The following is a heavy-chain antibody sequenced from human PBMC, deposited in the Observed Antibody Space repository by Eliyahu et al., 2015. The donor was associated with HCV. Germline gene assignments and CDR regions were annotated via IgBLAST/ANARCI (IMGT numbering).Heavy chain of an antibody. V-gene: IGHV4-39*07. CDR3: ARDLLADHRLNWFDP. J-gene: IGHJ5*02. CDR1: GGSISSGSYY. CDR2: IYHSGTT. Sequence: QLQLQESGPGLVKPSETLSLTCTVSGGSISSGSYYWGWIRQPPGKGLEWIGSIYHSGTTYYNPSLQGRVTISVDTSKNQFSLRLSSVTAADTAMYYCARDLLADHRLNWFDPWGQGTLVTVSS. D-gene: IGHD3-3*02.